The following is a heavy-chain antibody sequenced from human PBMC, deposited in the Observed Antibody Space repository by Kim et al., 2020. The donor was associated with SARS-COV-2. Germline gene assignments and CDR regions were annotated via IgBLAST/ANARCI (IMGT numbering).Heavy chain of an antibody. Sequence: GGSLRLSCAASGFTFSSYGMHWVRQAPGKGLEWVAVISYDGSNKYYADSVKGRFTISRDNSKNTLYLQMNSLRAEDTAVYYCAKDSPVLHYDSSGYGAFDIWGQGTMVTVSS. J-gene: IGHJ3*02. CDR2: ISYDGSNK. CDR1: GFTFSSYG. V-gene: IGHV3-30*18. D-gene: IGHD3-22*01. CDR3: AKDSPVLHYDSSGYGAFDI.